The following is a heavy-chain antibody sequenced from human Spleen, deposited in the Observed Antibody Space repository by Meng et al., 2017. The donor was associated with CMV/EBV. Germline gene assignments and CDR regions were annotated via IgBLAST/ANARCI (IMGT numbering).Heavy chain of an antibody. CDR1: GFTFSKAW. CDR3: AKGMYEYSNYDYGMDV. D-gene: IGHD4-11*01. CDR2: IKSKTDGGAT. Sequence: GGSLRLSCAASGFTFSKAWMNWVRQAPGKGLEWVGRIKSKTDGGATDYAAPVKGRFTISRDDSKNTLYLQMNSLRAEDTAVYYCAKGMYEYSNYDYGMDVWGQGTTVTVSS. V-gene: IGHV3-15*01. J-gene: IGHJ6*02.